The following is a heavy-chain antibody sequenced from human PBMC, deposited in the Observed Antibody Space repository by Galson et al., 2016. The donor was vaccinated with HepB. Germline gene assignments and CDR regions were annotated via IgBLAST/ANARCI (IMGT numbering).Heavy chain of an antibody. CDR2: IYHSGST. V-gene: IGHV4-30-2*06. Sequence: TLSLTCNVSGGSITSDNYSWSWIRQSPGKGLEWIGYIYHSGSTYFNPSFKSRVTISVDRSKNQFSLKLTSVTAADTAVYYCARGGGYCTSTSCYGVPFDIWGQGTMVTV. CDR1: GGSITSDNYS. D-gene: IGHD2-2*01. CDR3: ARGGGYCTSTSCYGVPFDI. J-gene: IGHJ3*02.